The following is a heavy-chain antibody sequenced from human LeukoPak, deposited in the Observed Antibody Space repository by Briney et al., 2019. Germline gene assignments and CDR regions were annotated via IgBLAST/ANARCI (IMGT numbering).Heavy chain of an antibody. CDR3: AKDRFTRIGAAGYFDS. V-gene: IGHV3-21*01. D-gene: IGHD6-13*01. J-gene: IGHJ4*02. Sequence: GGSLRLSCAASGFTFSSYNMNWVRQAPGKGLERVSSISSSSGHIYYADSVKGRFTISRDNAKNSLYLQMNSLRAEDTAIYYCAKDRFTRIGAAGYFDSWGQGTLVTVSS. CDR2: ISSSSGHI. CDR1: GFTFSSYN.